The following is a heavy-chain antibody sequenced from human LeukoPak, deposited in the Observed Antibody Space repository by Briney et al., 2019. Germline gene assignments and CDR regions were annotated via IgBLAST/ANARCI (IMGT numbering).Heavy chain of an antibody. Sequence: SETLSLTCAVSGYSISSGYYWGWIRPPPGKGLEWIGSIYYSGSTYYNPSLKSRVTISVDTSKNQFSLKLSSVTAADTAVYYCARHSRSGLAPDWGQGTLVTVSS. J-gene: IGHJ4*02. CDR2: IYYSGST. V-gene: IGHV4-38-2*01. D-gene: IGHD3-3*01. CDR3: ARHSRSGLAPD. CDR1: GYSISSGYY.